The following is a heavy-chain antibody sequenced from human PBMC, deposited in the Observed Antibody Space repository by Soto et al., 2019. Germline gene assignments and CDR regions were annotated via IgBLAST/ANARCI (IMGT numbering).Heavy chain of an antibody. CDR1: GFTFRNFA. J-gene: IGHJ4*02. Sequence: GGSLRLSCAASGFTFRNFAMSWVRQAPGKGLEWVSAIIAGGGTTYYADSVKGRFTISRDNSKNTLYLQMDSLRVDDTAIYYCATVRSGSWVLLDIWGQGTLVTVSS. D-gene: IGHD6-13*01. CDR3: ATVRSGSWVLLDI. V-gene: IGHV3-23*01. CDR2: IIAGGGTT.